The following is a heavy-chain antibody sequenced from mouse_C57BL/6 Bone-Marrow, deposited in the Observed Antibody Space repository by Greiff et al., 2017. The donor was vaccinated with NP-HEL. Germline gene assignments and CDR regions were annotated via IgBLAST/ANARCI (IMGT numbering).Heavy chain of an antibody. V-gene: IGHV1-50*01. CDR1: GYTFTSYW. Sequence: QVQLQQPGAELVKPGASVKLSCKASGYTFTSYWMQWVKQRPGQGLEWIGEIDPSDSYTNYNQKFKGKATLTVDTSSSTAYMQLSSLTSEDSAVYYCARRGSWLDYWGQGTTLTVSS. CDR2: IDPSDSYT. J-gene: IGHJ2*01. CDR3: ARRGSWLDY.